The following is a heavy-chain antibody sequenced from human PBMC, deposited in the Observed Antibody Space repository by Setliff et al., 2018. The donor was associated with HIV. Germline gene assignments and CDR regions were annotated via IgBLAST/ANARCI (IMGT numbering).Heavy chain of an antibody. CDR2: ISSSGSTI. D-gene: IGHD2-21*02. CDR3: ASAYCGGDCSSWGIFDV. CDR1: GFTFSDYY. V-gene: IGHV3-11*01. J-gene: IGHJ3*01. Sequence: GGSLRLSCAASGFTFSDYYMSWIRQAPGKGLEWVSYISSSGSTIYYADSVKGRFTISRDNAKNSLYLQMNSLRAEDTAVYYCASAYCGGDCSSWGIFDVWGQGTMVTVSS.